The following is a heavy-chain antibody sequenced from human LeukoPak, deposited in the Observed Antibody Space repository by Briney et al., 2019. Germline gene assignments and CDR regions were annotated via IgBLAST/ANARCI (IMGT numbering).Heavy chain of an antibody. Sequence: PGGSLRLSCAASGFTFDDCTMHWVRQAPGKGLEWVSLISWDGGNTYYADSVKGRFTISRDNAKNSLYLQMNSLRAEDTAVYYCARDSGATRKDAFDIWGQGTMVTVSS. J-gene: IGHJ3*02. V-gene: IGHV3-43*01. CDR1: GFTFDDCT. CDR3: ARDSGATRKDAFDI. CDR2: ISWDGGNT. D-gene: IGHD4/OR15-4a*01.